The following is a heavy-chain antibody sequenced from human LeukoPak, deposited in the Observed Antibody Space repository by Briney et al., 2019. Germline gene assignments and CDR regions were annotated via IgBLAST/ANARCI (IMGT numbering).Heavy chain of an antibody. J-gene: IGHJ4*02. CDR1: GDSVSSNSAA. V-gene: IGHV6-1*01. D-gene: IGHD6-13*01. Sequence: SQTLSLTCAISGDSVSSNSAAWNWIRQSPSRGLEWLGRTYYRSKWYNDYAVSVKSRITINPDTSKNQFSLKLSSVTAADTAVYYCARAGPPRGSSADYWGQGTLVTVSS. CDR2: TYYRSKWYN. CDR3: ARAGPPRGSSADY.